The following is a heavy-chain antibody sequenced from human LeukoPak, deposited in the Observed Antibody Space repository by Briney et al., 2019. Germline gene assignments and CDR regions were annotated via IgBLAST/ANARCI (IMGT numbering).Heavy chain of an antibody. CDR1: GLTFSNYW. D-gene: IGHD6-13*01. Sequence: GGSLRLSCAVSGLTFSNYWMHWVRQAPGKGLVWVSRIISDGGTTYYADSVKGRFTTSRDNAKNTLYLQMNSLRAEDTALYYCTRVQAGRAGLMDVWGRGTTVTVSS. CDR3: TRVQAGRAGLMDV. CDR2: IISDGGTT. V-gene: IGHV3-74*01. J-gene: IGHJ6*02.